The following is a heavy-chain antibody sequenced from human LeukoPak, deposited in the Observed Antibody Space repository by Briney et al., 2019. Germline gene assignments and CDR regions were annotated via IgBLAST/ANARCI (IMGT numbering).Heavy chain of an antibody. V-gene: IGHV1-69*13. J-gene: IGHJ6*03. D-gene: IGHD1-14*01. CDR1: GYTFTSYY. CDR3: ARGPPLTYDHTPEGYYHYYMDV. CDR2: IIPIFATT. Sequence: SVKVSCKASGYTFTSYYMHWVRQAPGQGLEWMGGIIPIFATTNYAQEFQGRVSITADEFTSTVYMELTSLRSDDTGVYYCARGPPLTYDHTPEGYYHYYMDVWGKGTTIIISS.